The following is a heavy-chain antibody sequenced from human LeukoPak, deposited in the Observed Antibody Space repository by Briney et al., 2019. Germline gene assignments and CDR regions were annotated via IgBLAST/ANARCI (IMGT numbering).Heavy chain of an antibody. Sequence: SETLSLTCTVSSASIGSSPYFWGWIRQSPGKGLEWIGSISYSGTTYYNPSLKSRVTISVDTSRNQFSLKLSSVTAADTAVYYCARGLTPDYWGQGTLVTVSS. V-gene: IGHV4-39*07. J-gene: IGHJ4*02. CDR1: SASIGSSPYF. CDR2: ISYSGTT. CDR3: ARGLTPDY.